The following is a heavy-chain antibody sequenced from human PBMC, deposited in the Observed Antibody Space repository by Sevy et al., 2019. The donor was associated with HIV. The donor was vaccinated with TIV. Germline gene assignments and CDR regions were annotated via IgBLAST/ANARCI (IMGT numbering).Heavy chain of an antibody. J-gene: IGHJ4*02. CDR1: GFIFSSYV. CDR2: ISGSGGST. CDR3: AGGFWSGFDY. Sequence: GGSLRLSCAASGFIFSSYVMNWVRQAPGKGLEWVSAISGSGGSTYYADSVKGRFTISRDNFKNTLYLEMNSLRVEDTAVYDCAGGFWSGFDYWGQGTLVTVSS. D-gene: IGHD3-3*01. V-gene: IGHV3-23*01.